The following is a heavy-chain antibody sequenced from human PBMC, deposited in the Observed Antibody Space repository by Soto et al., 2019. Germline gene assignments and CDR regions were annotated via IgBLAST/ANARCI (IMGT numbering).Heavy chain of an antibody. CDR1: GFTFRSYW. J-gene: IGHJ6*02. D-gene: IGHD2-8*01. V-gene: IGHV3-7*02. CDR2: IKQDGSEK. CDR3: VLYEGMDV. Sequence: PGGSQRLSCAASGFTFRSYWMSWVRQAPGKGLEWVANIKQDGSEKYYVDSVKGRFTISRDNAKNSLYLQMNSLRAEDTAVYYCVLYEGMDVWGQGTTVTVSS.